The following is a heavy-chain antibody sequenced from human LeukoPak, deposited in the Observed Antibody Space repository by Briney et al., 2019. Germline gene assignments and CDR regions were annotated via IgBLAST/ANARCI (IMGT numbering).Heavy chain of an antibody. CDR3: ARDDWLLTYYFDY. D-gene: IGHD3-9*01. CDR1: GYTFTSYD. V-gene: IGHV1-8*01. J-gene: IGHJ4*02. Sequence: GASVKVSCKASGYTFTSYDINWVRQATGQGLEWMGWMNPNSGNTGYAQKFQGRVTMTRNTSISTAYMELRSLRSDDTAVYYCARDDWLLTYYFDYWGQGTLVTVSS. CDR2: MNPNSGNT.